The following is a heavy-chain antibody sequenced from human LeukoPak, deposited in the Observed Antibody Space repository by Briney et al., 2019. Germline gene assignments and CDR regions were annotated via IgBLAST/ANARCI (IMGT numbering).Heavy chain of an antibody. D-gene: IGHD3-10*01. V-gene: IGHV3-30-3*01. Sequence: GGSLRLSCAASGFTFSSYAMHWVRQAPGKGLEWVAVISYDGSNKYYADSVKGRFTISRDNSKNTLYLLMNGLRAEDTAVYYCARDYYGSGSTEPPPWFDPWGQGTLVTVSS. CDR3: ARDYYGSGSTEPPPWFDP. CDR1: GFTFSSYA. CDR2: ISYDGSNK. J-gene: IGHJ5*02.